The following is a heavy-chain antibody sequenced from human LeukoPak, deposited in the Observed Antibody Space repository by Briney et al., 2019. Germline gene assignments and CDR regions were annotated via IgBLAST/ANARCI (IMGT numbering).Heavy chain of an antibody. D-gene: IGHD3-22*01. V-gene: IGHV4-31*03. CDR3: ARHYYEGGGYFDY. CDR1: GGSISSGGYY. J-gene: IGHJ4*02. CDR2: IYYSGST. Sequence: NPSQTPSLTCTVPGGSISSGGYYWSWIRQHPGKGLEWIGYIYYSGSTYYNPSLKSRVTISVDTSKNQFSLKLSSVTAADTAVYYCARHYYEGGGYFDYWGQGTLVTVSS.